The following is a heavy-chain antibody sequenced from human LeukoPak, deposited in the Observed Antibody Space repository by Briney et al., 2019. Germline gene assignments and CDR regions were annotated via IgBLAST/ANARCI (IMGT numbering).Heavy chain of an antibody. CDR3: AREGPHGSGIYYNPLDY. D-gene: IGHD3-10*01. V-gene: IGHV4-38-2*02. CDR1: GYSISSGYY. J-gene: IGHJ4*02. CDR2: IYHSGNT. Sequence: SETLSLTCTVSGYSISSGYYWGWIRQPPGKGLEWIGNIYHSGNTYYNPSLKSRVTVSLDMSKNQFSLKLISVTAADTALYYCAREGPHGSGIYYNPLDYWGQGALVIVSS.